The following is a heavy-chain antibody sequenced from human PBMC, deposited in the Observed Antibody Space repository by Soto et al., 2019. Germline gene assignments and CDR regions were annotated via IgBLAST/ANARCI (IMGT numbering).Heavy chain of an antibody. CDR1: GFTFSAYS. V-gene: IGHV3-21*01. D-gene: IGHD5-12*01. J-gene: IGHJ4*02. CDR3: AGEGDGYNYVDY. CDR2: ISTSGDYI. Sequence: GSLRLSCAASGFTFSAYSMNWVRQAPGKGLEWVSSISTSGDYIYYADSMKGRFTISRDNAKNSLYLQMNSLRAEDTAVYYCAGEGDGYNYVDYWGQGTLVTVSS.